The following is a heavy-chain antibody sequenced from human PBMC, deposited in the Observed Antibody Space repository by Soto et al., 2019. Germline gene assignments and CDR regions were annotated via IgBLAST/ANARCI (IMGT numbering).Heavy chain of an antibody. D-gene: IGHD3-22*01. CDR1: GGSISSYY. CDR3: ASYYDSSGQYSDY. Sequence: SETLSLTCTVSGGSISSYYWSWIRQPPGKGLEWIGYIYYSGSTNYNPSLKSRVTISVDTSKNQFSLKLSSVTAADTAVYYCASYYDSSGQYSDYWGQGTLVTVSS. J-gene: IGHJ4*02. CDR2: IYYSGST. V-gene: IGHV4-59*01.